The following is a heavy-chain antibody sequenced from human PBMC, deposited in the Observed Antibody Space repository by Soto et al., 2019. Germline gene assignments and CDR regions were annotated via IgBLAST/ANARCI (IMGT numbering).Heavy chain of an antibody. CDR2: IIPIFGTA. CDR1: GGTFSSYA. Sequence: GASVKVSFKASGGTFSSYAISWVRQAPGQGLEWMGGIIPIFGTANYAQKFQGRATITADESTSTAYMELSSLRSEDTAVYYCARDSFSSSWYSYGMDVWGQGTTETVSS. V-gene: IGHV1-69*13. D-gene: IGHD6-13*01. J-gene: IGHJ6*02. CDR3: ARDSFSSSWYSYGMDV.